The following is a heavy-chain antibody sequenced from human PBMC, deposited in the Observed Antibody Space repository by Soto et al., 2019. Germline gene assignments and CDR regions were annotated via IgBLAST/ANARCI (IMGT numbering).Heavy chain of an antibody. CDR3: TAQYPDFWSGSDAFDI. D-gene: IGHD3-3*01. Sequence: PGGSVRLSCAASGFTFSNAWMSWVRQAPGKGLEWVGRIKSKTDGGTTDYAAPVKGRFTISRDDSKNTLYLQMNSLKTEDTAVYYCTAQYPDFWSGSDAFDIWGQGTMVTVSS. V-gene: IGHV3-15*01. J-gene: IGHJ3*02. CDR1: GFTFSNAW. CDR2: IKSKTDGGTT.